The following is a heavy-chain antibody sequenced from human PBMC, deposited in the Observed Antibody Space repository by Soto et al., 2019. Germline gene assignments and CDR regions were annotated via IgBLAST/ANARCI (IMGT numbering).Heavy chain of an antibody. CDR2: ISYDGSNK. CDR1: GFTFSSYA. V-gene: IGHV3-30-3*01. D-gene: IGHD1-26*01. CDR3: ARRAGATSGYYYGMDV. Sequence: GGSLRLSCAASGFTFSSYAMHWVRQAPGKGLEWVAVISYDGSNKYYADSVKGRFTISRDNSKNTLYLQMNSLRAEDTAVYYCARRAGATSGYYYGMDVWGQGTTVTVSS. J-gene: IGHJ6*02.